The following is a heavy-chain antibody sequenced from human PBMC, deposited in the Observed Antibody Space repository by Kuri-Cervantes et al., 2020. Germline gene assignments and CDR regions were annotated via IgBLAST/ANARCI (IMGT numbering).Heavy chain of an antibody. Sequence: GGSLRLSCTASGFTFGDYAMSWFRQAPGKGLVWVSHINNDASTTIYADSVRGRFTISRDNAKNTLYLQINSLRAEDTAVYYCAKDQGTGDVLPSDWGQGTLVTVSS. CDR3: AKDQGTGDVLPSD. CDR1: GFTFGDYA. D-gene: IGHD7-27*01. J-gene: IGHJ4*02. V-gene: IGHV3-74*01. CDR2: INNDASTT.